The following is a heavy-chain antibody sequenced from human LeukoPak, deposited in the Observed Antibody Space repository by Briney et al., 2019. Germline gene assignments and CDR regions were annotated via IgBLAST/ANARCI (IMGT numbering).Heavy chain of an antibody. Sequence: GGSLRLFCAASGFTFSSYGMHWVRQAPGKGLEWVAVIWYDGSNKYYADSVKGRFTISRDNSKNTLYLQMNSLRAEDTAVYYCARDVITFGGVIDYWGQGTLVTVSS. CDR3: ARDVITFGGVIDY. CDR1: GFTFSSYG. J-gene: IGHJ4*02. V-gene: IGHV3-33*01. D-gene: IGHD3-16*01. CDR2: IWYDGSNK.